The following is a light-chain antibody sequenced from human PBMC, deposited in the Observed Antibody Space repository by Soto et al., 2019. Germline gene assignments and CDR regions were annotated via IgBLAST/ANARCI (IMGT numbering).Light chain of an antibody. CDR3: QQLNSYPLT. CDR1: QGISSY. V-gene: IGKV1-9*01. J-gene: IGKJ4*01. Sequence: DIQLTQSPSFLSASVGDRVTITCRASQGISSYLAWYQQKPGKAPKLLIYAASTLQSGVPSRFSGSGSGTEFTLTISSLQPEDFATYYCQQLNSYPLTFGGGTNVDI. CDR2: AAS.